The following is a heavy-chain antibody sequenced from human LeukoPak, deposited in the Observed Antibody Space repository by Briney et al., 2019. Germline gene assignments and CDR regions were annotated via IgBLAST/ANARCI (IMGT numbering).Heavy chain of an antibody. CDR2: ISAYNGNT. CDR1: GYTFTSYG. V-gene: IGHV1-18*01. D-gene: IGHD2-2*01. Sequence: ASVKVSCKASGYTFTSYGISWVRQAPGQGLEWMGLISAYNGNTNYAQKLQGRVTMTTDTSTSTAYMELRSLRSDDTAVYYCARGTPIVVVPAAIGGAFDYWGQGTLVTVSS. J-gene: IGHJ4*02. CDR3: ARGTPIVVVPAAIGGAFDY.